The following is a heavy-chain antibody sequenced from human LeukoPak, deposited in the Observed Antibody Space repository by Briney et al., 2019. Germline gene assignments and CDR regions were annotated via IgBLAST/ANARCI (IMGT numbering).Heavy chain of an antibody. CDR2: IKQDGSDK. Sequence: PGGSLRLSCEVSGFTFSSYWMNWVRQAPGKGQEWVANIKQDGSDKYYVDSVKGRFTISRDNAKNSLYLQMNSLRAEDTAVYYCAIIPRAAAGPSARSPFHYWGQGTLVTVSS. V-gene: IGHV3-7*01. CDR1: GFTFSSYW. D-gene: IGHD6-13*01. CDR3: AIIPRAAAGPSARSPFHY. J-gene: IGHJ4*02.